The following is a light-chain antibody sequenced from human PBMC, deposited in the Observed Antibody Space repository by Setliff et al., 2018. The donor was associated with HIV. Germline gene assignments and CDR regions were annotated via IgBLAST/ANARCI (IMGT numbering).Light chain of an antibody. CDR2: EAS. J-gene: IGLJ1*01. CDR3: SSYTSSNTYV. V-gene: IGLV2-18*02. Sequence: QSALAQPPSVSGSPGQSVTISCTGTSSDVGGYTRVSWYQQPPGIAPQLMIYEASYRPSGVPDRFSGSKSGNTASLTISGLQAEDEADYYCSSYTSSNTYVFGTGTKVTVL. CDR1: SSDVGGYTR.